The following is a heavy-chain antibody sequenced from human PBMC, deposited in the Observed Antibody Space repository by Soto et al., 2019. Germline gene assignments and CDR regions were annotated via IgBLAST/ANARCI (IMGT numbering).Heavy chain of an antibody. CDR2: VSANNGHT. D-gene: IGHD2-8*01. CDR3: ARDIESVTAKHFFYYYAMDV. CDR1: GFTFSNYG. Sequence: ASVKVSSKASGFTFSNYGLNWARQAPGQGLEWMGWVSANNGHTNYAQNLQGRVSMTTDTSTSTAYMELRGLTFDDTAVYYCARDIESVTAKHFFYYYAMDVWGQGTTVTVSS. J-gene: IGHJ6*02. V-gene: IGHV1-18*01.